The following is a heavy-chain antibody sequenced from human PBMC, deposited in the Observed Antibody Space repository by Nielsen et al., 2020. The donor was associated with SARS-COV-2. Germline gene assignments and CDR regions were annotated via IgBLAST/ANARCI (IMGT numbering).Heavy chain of an antibody. CDR2: VSGDSAATT. V-gene: IGHV3-23*01. J-gene: IGHJ4*02. Sequence: GSLRLSCEASGYTFSAYAMIWVRQAAGKGLEWVSAVSGDSAATTYYPDSVKGRFIISRDNSKNTLYLQMHGLRAEDTAVYYCARDGRIGYGVYLDHWGQGTPVTVSS. D-gene: IGHD5-12*01. CDR3: ARDGRIGYGVYLDH. CDR1: GYTFSAYA.